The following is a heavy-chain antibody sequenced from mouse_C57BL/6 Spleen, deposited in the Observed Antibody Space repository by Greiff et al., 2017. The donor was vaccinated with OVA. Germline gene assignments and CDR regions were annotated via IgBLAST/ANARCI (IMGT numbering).Heavy chain of an antibody. CDR2: IDPSDSYT. CDR3: ARRGLDSSGYDSWFAY. CDR1: GYTFTSYW. V-gene: IGHV1-50*01. D-gene: IGHD3-2*02. Sequence: QVQLQQPGAELVKPGASVKLSCKASGYTFTSYWMQWVKQRPGQGLEWIGEIDPSDSYTNYNQKFKGKATLTVDTSSSTAYMPLSSLTSEDSAVYYCARRGLDSSGYDSWFAYWGQGTLVTVSA. J-gene: IGHJ3*01.